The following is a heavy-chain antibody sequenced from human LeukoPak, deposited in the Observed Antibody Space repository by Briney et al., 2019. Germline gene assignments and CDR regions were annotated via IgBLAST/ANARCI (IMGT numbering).Heavy chain of an antibody. CDR3: ARGDYYDSNSVWFDP. CDR1: GGSISSGNYY. V-gene: IGHV4-61*02. CDR2: IYISGGT. J-gene: IGHJ5*02. D-gene: IGHD3-22*01. Sequence: SETLSLTCTVSGGSISSGNYYWTWIRQPAGKGLEWIGRIYISGGTNYNPSLKSRVTITADTSKNQFSLKLSSVTAADTAEYYCARGDYYDSNSVWFDPWGQGTLVTVSS.